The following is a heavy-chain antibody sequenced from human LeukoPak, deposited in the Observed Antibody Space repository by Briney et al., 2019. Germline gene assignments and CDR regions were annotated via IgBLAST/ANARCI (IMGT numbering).Heavy chain of an antibody. CDR1: GFTFSSYA. V-gene: IGHV3-30-3*01. J-gene: IGHJ4*02. Sequence: GGSLRLSCAASGFTFSSYAMHWVRQAPGKGLEWVAVISYDGSNKYYADSVKGRFTISRDNSKNTLYLQMNSLRAEDTAVHYCARLSIAAAGTGNFDYWGQGTLVTVSS. D-gene: IGHD6-13*01. CDR3: ARLSIAAAGTGNFDY. CDR2: ISYDGSNK.